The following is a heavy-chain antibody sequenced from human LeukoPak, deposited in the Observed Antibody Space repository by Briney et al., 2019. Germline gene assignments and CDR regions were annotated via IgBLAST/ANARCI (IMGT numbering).Heavy chain of an antibody. J-gene: IGHJ4*02. D-gene: IGHD3-10*01. Sequence: PGGSLRLSCAASGSTFSSYGMHWVRQAPGKGLEWVAFIRYDGSNKYYADSVKGRFTISRDNSKNTLYLQMNSLRAEDTAVYYCAKDWVALGEYYFDYWGQGTLVTVSS. CDR3: AKDWVALGEYYFDY. CDR1: GSTFSSYG. V-gene: IGHV3-30*02. CDR2: IRYDGSNK.